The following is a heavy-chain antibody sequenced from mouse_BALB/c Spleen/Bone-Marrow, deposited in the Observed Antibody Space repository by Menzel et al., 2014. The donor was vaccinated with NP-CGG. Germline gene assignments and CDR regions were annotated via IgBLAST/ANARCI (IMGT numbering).Heavy chain of an antibody. J-gene: IGHJ4*01. CDR1: GFTFSDYY. CDR2: ISDGVSYA. CDR3: ARAPPYDFYAMDY. D-gene: IGHD2-13*01. Sequence: EVQVVESGGGLVKPGGSLKLSCAASGFTFSDYYMFWVRQTPEKRLEWVATISDGVSYAYYPDSVKGRFTISRDNARNNLYLQMSSLKSEDTAMYYCARAPPYDFYAMDYWGQGTSVTSPQ. V-gene: IGHV5-4*02.